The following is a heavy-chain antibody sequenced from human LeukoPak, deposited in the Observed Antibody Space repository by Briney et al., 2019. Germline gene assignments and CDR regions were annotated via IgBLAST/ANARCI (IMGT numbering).Heavy chain of an antibody. CDR2: ISNSGSNT. J-gene: IGHJ4*02. V-gene: IGHV3-23*01. Sequence: GGSLRLSCVASGFTFSNYAMSWVRQTPGKGLEWVSVISNSGSNTYYADSVKGRFTISRDNSKNTLYLQMNSLRGDDTAVYYCAKDVGKWESLHFFDYWGQGTLVTVSS. CDR1: GFTFSNYA. D-gene: IGHD1-26*01. CDR3: AKDVGKWESLHFFDY.